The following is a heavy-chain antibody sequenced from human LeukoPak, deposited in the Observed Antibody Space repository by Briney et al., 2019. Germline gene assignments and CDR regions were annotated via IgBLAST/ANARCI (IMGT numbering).Heavy chain of an antibody. CDR3: ARVLTYYYDSSGYPIDY. D-gene: IGHD3-22*01. Sequence: GSNNYYADSVKGRFTISRDNSKNTLYLQMNSLRAEDTAVYYCARVLTYYYDSSGYPIDYWGQGTLVTVSS. V-gene: IGHV3-33*01. J-gene: IGHJ4*02. CDR2: GSNN.